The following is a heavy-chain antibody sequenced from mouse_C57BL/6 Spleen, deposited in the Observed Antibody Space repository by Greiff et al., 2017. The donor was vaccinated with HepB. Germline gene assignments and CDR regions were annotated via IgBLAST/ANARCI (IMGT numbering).Heavy chain of an antibody. D-gene: IGHD2-3*01. CDR1: GYTFTDYE. CDR2: IDPETGGT. V-gene: IGHV1-15*01. Sequence: LQESGAELVRPGASVTLSCKASGYTFTDYEMHWVKQTPVHGLEWIGAIDPETGGTAYNQKFKGKAILTADKSSSTAYMELRSLTSEDSAVYYCTRRDGYYFFDYWGQGTTLAVSS. J-gene: IGHJ2*01. CDR3: TRRDGYYFFDY.